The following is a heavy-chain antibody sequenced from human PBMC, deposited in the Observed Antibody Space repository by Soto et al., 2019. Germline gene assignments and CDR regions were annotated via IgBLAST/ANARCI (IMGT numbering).Heavy chain of an antibody. CDR3: AREYYYDSSGHIYWYFDL. V-gene: IGHV3-30-3*01. Sequence: QVQLVESGGGVVQPGRSLRLSCAASGFTFSSYAMHWVRQAPGKGLEWVAVISYDGSNKYYADSVKVRFTISRDNSKNTLYLQMNSLRAEDTAVYYCAREYYYDSSGHIYWYFDLWGRGTLVTVSS. D-gene: IGHD3-22*01. CDR2: ISYDGSNK. J-gene: IGHJ2*01. CDR1: GFTFSSYA.